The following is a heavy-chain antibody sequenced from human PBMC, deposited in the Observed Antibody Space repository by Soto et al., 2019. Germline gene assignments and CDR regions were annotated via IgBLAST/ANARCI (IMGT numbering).Heavy chain of an antibody. V-gene: IGHV4-30-4*01. CDR2: IYYSGST. D-gene: IGHD3-16*01. CDR3: ARDRSPGFMITFGGVTSGWFDP. CDR1: GGSISSGDYY. J-gene: IGHJ5*02. Sequence: SETLSLTCTVSGGSISSGDYYWSWIRQPPGKGLEWIGYIYYSGSTYYNPSLKSRVTISVDTSKNQFSLKLSSVTAADTAVYYCARDRSPGFMITFGGVTSGWFDPWGQRTLVTVSS.